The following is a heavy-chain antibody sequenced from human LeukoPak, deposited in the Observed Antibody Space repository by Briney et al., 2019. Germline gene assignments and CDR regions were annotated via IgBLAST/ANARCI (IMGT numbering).Heavy chain of an antibody. CDR2: IYPGDSDT. CDR3: ARQLEMATNNPHDAFDI. J-gene: IGHJ3*02. CDR1: GYSFTSYW. D-gene: IGHD5-24*01. Sequence: HGESLKISCKGSGYSFTSYWIGWVRQMPGKGLEWMGIIYPGDSDTRYNPSFQGQVTISADKSISTAYLQWSSLKASDTAMYYCARQLEMATNNPHDAFDIWGQGTMVIVSS. V-gene: IGHV5-51*01.